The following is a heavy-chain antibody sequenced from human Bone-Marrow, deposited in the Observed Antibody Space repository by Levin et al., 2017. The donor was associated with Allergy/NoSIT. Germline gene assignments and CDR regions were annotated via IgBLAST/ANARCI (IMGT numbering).Heavy chain of an antibody. CDR3: ARNRIIVSGGKDYYYGMDG. V-gene: IGHV4-61*01. J-gene: IGHJ6*02. CDR1: GGSVSSGTYY. Sequence: SETLSLTCSVSGGSVSSGTYYWSWIRRPPGKGLEWIGYINYRGVTKYNTSLKSRVTISVDTSKNEFSLKVTSVTAADTAVYYCARNRIIVSGGKDYYYGMDGWGQGTTVTVSS. CDR2: INYRGVT. D-gene: IGHD5/OR15-5a*01.